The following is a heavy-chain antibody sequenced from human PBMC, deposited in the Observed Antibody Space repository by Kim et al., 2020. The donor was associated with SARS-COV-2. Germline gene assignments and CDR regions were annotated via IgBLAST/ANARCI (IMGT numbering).Heavy chain of an antibody. CDR2: IFSDGSRI. D-gene: IGHD2-15*01. Sequence: GGSLRLSCAASGFAFSTFATTWVRQAPGKGLEWVSLIFSDGSRIYYADSVKGRFTISRDNSGNTLYLHMSSLRVEDTAVYFCAKELGLGSCYGASCYIDWGQGTQVTVSS. CDR3: AKELGLGSCYGASCYID. J-gene: IGHJ4*02. V-gene: IGHV3-23*03. CDR1: GFAFSTFA.